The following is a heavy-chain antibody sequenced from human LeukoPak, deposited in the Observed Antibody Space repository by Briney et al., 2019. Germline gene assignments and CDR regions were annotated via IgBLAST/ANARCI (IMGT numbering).Heavy chain of an antibody. V-gene: IGHV4-34*01. CDR1: GGSFSGYY. CDR2: INHSGST. D-gene: IGHD1/OR15-1a*01. J-gene: IGHJ6*03. Sequence: SETLSLTCAVYGGSFSGYYWSWIRQPPGKGLEWIGEINHSGSTNYNPSLKSRVTISVDTSKNQFSLKLSSVTAADTAVYYCARVGQEQYHYYYYYMDVWGKGTTVTVSS. CDR3: ARVGQEQYHYYYYYMDV.